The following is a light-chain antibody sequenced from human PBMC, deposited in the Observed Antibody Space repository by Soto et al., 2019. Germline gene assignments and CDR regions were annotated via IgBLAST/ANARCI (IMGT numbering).Light chain of an antibody. Sequence: DIQLTQSPSFLSASVGDRVTITCRASQGISSYLAWYQQKPGKAPKLLIYAASTLQSGVPSRFSGSGSGTEFTLTISSLQPEDFATYYCQQLNSYPPNTFGRGPSWRSN. CDR1: QGISSY. CDR2: AAS. V-gene: IGKV1-9*01. J-gene: IGKJ2*01. CDR3: QQLNSYPPNT.